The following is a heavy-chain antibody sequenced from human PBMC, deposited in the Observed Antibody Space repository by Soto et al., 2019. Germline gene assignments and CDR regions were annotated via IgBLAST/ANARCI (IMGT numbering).Heavy chain of an antibody. CDR3: ARSDTLTAAGAFDI. CDR1: GYTFTSYG. V-gene: IGHV1-18*01. J-gene: IGHJ3*02. CDR2: ISAYNGNT. Sequence: ASVKVSCKASGYTFTSYGISWVRQAPGQGLEWMGWISAYNGNTNYAQKLQGRVTMTTDTSTSTAYMELRSLRSDDTAVYYCARSDTLTAAGAFDIWGQGTMVTVSS. D-gene: IGHD3-9*01.